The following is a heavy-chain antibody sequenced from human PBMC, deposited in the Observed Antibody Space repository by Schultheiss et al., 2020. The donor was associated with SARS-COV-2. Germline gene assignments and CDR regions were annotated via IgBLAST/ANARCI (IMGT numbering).Heavy chain of an antibody. CDR1: GFIFSTYN. V-gene: IGHV3-21*01. D-gene: IGHD6-19*01. Sequence: GGSLRLSCAASGFIFSTYNMNWVRQAPGKGLEWVSSISSNGFYTFYADSVKGRFSMSRDNVKNALYLQLNSLRAEDTAVYYCARDGMSSSGWYNYGLDVWGQGTTVTVSS. J-gene: IGHJ6*02. CDR2: ISSNGFYT. CDR3: ARDGMSSSGWYNYGLDV.